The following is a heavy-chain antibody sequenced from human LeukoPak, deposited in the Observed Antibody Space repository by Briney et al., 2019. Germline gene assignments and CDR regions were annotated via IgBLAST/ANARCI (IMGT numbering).Heavy chain of an antibody. V-gene: IGHV3-23*01. D-gene: IGHD6-19*01. Sequence: ETLSLTCSVSGGSISGYYWTWVRQAPGKGLEWVSTIGGSGDKTFYADSVKGRFTISRDNSKNMVHLQMNSLTGEDTALYYCVRRGDASSGWGDHDFWGQGALVTVSS. CDR1: GGSISGYY. CDR2: IGGSGDKT. CDR3: VRRGDASSGWGDHDF. J-gene: IGHJ4*02.